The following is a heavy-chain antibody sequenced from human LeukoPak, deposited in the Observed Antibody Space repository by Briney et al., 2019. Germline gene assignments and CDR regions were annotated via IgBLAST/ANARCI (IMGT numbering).Heavy chain of an antibody. J-gene: IGHJ4*02. Sequence: GGSLRLSCAASGFTLSNYWMHRVRQAPGKGLVWVSHINTDGTTTNYADSVKGRFTISRDTAKNTLYLQMNSLRAEDTAVYYCARFGWVPPAHFDYWGQGALVTVSS. D-gene: IGHD3-10*01. CDR3: ARFGWVPPAHFDY. CDR1: GFTLSNYW. V-gene: IGHV3-74*01. CDR2: INTDGTTT.